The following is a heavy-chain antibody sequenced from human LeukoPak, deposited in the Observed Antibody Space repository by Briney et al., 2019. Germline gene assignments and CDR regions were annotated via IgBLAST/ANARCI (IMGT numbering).Heavy chain of an antibody. V-gene: IGHV1-24*01. J-gene: IGHJ4*02. CDR1: GYTLTELS. CDR2: FDPEGGET. CDR3: ATVATYYYDSSGYFDY. D-gene: IGHD3-22*01. Sequence: AASVKVSCKVSGYTLTELSMHWVRQAPGKGLEWMGGFDPEGGETIYAQKFQGRVTMTEDTSTDTAYMELSSLRSEDTAVYYCATVATYYYDSSGYFDYWGQGTLVTVSS.